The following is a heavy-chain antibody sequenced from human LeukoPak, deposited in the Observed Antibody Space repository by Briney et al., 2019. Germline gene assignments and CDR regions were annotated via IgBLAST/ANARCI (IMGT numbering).Heavy chain of an antibody. V-gene: IGHV4-59*01. CDR2: IYYSGST. J-gene: IGHJ4*02. D-gene: IGHD4-17*01. CDR1: AGSISNYY. Sequence: SETLSLTCTVSAGSISNYYWSWIRQPPGKGLEWIGYIYYSGSTNYNPSLKSRVTISVDTSKNQFSLKLSSVTAADTAVYYCARGTPRLYGRPYYFDYWGQGTLVTVSS. CDR3: ARGTPRLYGRPYYFDY.